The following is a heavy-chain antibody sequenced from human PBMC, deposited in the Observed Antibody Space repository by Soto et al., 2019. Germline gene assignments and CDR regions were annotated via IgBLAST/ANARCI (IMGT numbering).Heavy chain of an antibody. CDR1: GFSLSTSGVG. V-gene: IGHV2-5*02. CDR2: IYWDDDK. J-gene: IGHJ6*03. D-gene: IGHD4-17*01. CDR3: AHSSTVTRYYYYYYYMDV. Sequence: SGPTLVKPTQTLTLTCTFSGFSLSTSGVGVGWIRQPPGKALEWLALIYWDDDKRYSPSLKSRLTITKDTSKNQVVLTMTNMDPVDTATYYCAHSSTVTRYYYYYYYMDVWGKGTTVTVSS.